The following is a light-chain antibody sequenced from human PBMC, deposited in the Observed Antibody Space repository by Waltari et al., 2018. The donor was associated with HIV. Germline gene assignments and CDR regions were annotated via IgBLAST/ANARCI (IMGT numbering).Light chain of an antibody. J-gene: IGKJ2*01. CDR2: DAS. CDR3: QQYYDWPPYT. V-gene: IGKV3-15*01. Sequence: EIVITQSPATLSVSPGQSATLSCRASQSLSRSLAWYQHKPGQAPRLLIYDASTRATGVPAMFSGSGSGTDYTLSISGLQAEDFAVYYCQQYYDWPPYTFGQGTTLEIK. CDR1: QSLSRS.